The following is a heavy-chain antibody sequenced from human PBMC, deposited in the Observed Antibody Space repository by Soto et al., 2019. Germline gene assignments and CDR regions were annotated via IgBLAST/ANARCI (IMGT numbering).Heavy chain of an antibody. CDR1: GFKFSVYA. Sequence: QVQLVESGGGVVQPGRSLRLSCAASGFKFSVYAIHWVRQAPGKGLDWVAVISYDGRNEYYADSVKGRFTVSRDDSKNMAYLQMNSLRPDDTAFYYCATPPEGRWYKGLHTWGQGTLVTVSS. CDR2: ISYDGRNE. D-gene: IGHD6-13*01. V-gene: IGHV3-30*04. CDR3: ATPPEGRWYKGLHT. J-gene: IGHJ5*02.